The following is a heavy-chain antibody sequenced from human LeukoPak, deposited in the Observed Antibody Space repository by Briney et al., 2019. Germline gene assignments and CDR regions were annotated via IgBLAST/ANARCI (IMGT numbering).Heavy chain of an antibody. CDR3: ARPSYYYDSSGYHGHFDY. CDR1: GGSISSSSYY. J-gene: IGHJ4*02. CDR2: IYYSGST. D-gene: IGHD3-22*01. V-gene: IGHV4-39*01. Sequence: SETLSLTCTVSGGSISSSSYYWGWIRQPPGKGLEWIGSIYYSGSTYYNPSLKSRVTISVDTSKNQFPLKLSSATAADTAVYYCARPSYYYDSSGYHGHFDYWGQGTLVTVSS.